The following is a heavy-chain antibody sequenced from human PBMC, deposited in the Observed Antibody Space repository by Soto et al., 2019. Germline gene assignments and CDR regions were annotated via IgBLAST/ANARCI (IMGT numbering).Heavy chain of an antibody. J-gene: IGHJ4*02. CDR3: ARVLSIAAPPKEYFDY. CDR2: INHSGST. V-gene: IGHV4-34*01. D-gene: IGHD6-6*01. CDR1: GGSFSGYY. Sequence: PSETLSLTCAVYGGSFSGYYWSWIRQPPGKGLEWIGEINHSGSTNYNPSLKSRVTISVDTSKNQFSLKLSSVTAADTAVYYCARVLSIAAPPKEYFDYWGQGTLVTVSS.